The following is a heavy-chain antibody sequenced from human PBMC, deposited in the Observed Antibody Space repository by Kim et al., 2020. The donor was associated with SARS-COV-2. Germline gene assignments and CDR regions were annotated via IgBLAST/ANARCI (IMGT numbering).Heavy chain of an antibody. CDR3: ARGGGSYWYVDY. Sequence: ASVKVSCKTSGYTFSTSGVSWVRQAPVQGLEWMGWITVYNGNTNYAQKLQGRVTMTTDTSTSTAYMELRSLTSDDTAVYYCARGGGSYWYVDYWGQGTLVTVSS. D-gene: IGHD3-16*01. J-gene: IGHJ4*02. V-gene: IGHV1-18*01. CDR1: GYTFSTSG. CDR2: ITVYNGNT.